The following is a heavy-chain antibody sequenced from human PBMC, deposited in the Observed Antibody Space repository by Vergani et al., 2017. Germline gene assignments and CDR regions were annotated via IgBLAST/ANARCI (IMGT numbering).Heavy chain of an antibody. D-gene: IGHD3-22*01. CDR2: IIPIFGTA. CDR1: GGTFSSYA. V-gene: IGHV1-69*01. Sequence: VQLVESGAEVKKPGSSVKVSCKASGGTFSSYAISWVRQAPGQGLEWMGGIIPIFGTANYAQKFQGRVTITADESTSTAYMELSSLRSEDTAVYYCTRNPIRYYYDSSGYYPEYFQHWGQGTLVTVSS. J-gene: IGHJ1*01. CDR3: TRNPIRYYYDSSGYYPEYFQH.